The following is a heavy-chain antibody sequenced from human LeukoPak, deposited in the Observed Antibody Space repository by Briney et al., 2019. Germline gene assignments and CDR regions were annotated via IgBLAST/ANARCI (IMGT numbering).Heavy chain of an antibody. CDR2: IYYSGST. V-gene: IGHV4-59*11. CDR3: ARDMYTTWYYFDY. J-gene: IGHJ4*02. Sequence: TTSETLSLTCTVSGGSISSHYWSWIRQPPGKGLEWIGSIYYSGSTNYNPSLTSRVTISVDTSKNQFSLKLNSVTAADTAVYYCARDMYTTWYYFDYWGQGTLVTVSS. CDR1: GGSISSHY. D-gene: IGHD2-2*01.